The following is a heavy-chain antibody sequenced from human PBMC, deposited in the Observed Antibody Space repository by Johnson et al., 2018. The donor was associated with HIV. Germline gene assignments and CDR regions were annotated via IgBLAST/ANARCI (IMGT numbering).Heavy chain of an antibody. V-gene: IGHV3-30*03. CDR2: ISYDGSNK. Sequence: QEKLVESGGGVVQPGRSLRVSCGASGFTFSSYDMHWVRQAPGKGLEWVAVISYDGSNKYYADSVQGRFTISRDKSENTLYLQMNSLRDEDTAVYYCARDGSQLADAFDIWGQGTMVTVSS. CDR1: GFTFSSYD. D-gene: IGHD6-6*01. CDR3: ARDGSQLADAFDI. J-gene: IGHJ3*02.